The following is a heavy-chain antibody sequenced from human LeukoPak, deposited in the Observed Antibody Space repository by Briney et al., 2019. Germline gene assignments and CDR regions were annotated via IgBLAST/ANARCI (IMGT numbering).Heavy chain of an antibody. CDR2: ISSSSSYV. CDR3: ARDGYCTNGVCYTADY. CDR1: GFTFSSYS. D-gene: IGHD2-8*01. J-gene: IGHJ4*02. Sequence: PGGPLRLSCAASGFTFSSYSMNWVRQAPGKGLEWVSSISSSSSYVYYADSVKGRFTISRDNAKNSLYLQMNSLRAEDTAVYYCARDGYCTNGVCYTADYWGQETLVTVSS. V-gene: IGHV3-21*01.